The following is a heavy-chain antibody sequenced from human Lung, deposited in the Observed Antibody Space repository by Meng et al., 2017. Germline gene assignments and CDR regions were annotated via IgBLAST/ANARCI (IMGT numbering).Heavy chain of an antibody. CDR2: IKSNTDGGTT. V-gene: IGHV3-15*01. J-gene: IGHJ4*02. CDR1: GFYFSNAW. CDR3: TWDDKAVSDY. D-gene: IGHD3-9*01. Sequence: LWGAGGGLVKPGGSLRLSCAASGFYFSNAWMSWVRQAPGKGLEWVGRIKSNTDGGTTEYAAPVTGRFTISRDDSKSTLNLHLSGLRTDDTGVYYCTWDDKAVSDYWGQGTLVTVSS.